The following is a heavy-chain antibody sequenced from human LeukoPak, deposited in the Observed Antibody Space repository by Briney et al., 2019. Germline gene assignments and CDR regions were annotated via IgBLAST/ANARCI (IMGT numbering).Heavy chain of an antibody. CDR1: GFTFSSYA. CDR2: ISGSGGST. J-gene: IGHJ4*02. CDR3: AKVVYYYDSSGYPDY. D-gene: IGHD3-22*01. V-gene: IGHV3-23*01. Sequence: GGSLRLSCAASGFTFSSYAMSWVRQAPGKGLEWVSAISGSGGSTYYADSVKGRFTIPRDNSKNTLYLQMNSLRAEDTAVYYCAKVVYYYDSSGYPDYWGQGTLVTVSS.